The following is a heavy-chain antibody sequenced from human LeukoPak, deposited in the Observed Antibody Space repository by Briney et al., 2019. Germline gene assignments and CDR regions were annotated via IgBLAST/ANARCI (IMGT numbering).Heavy chain of an antibody. CDR1: EFTLSSYG. V-gene: IGHV3-30*02. CDR2: LRYDGSTA. CDR3: AKDPYGGTYPSYFDY. D-gene: IGHD1-26*01. Sequence: GGSLRLSCAASEFTLSSYGMNWVRQAPGKGLDWVAFLRYDGSTAFYEDSVKGRFTISRDSSKNTLYLQMNSLTPADTAIYYCAKDPYGGTYPSYFDYWGQGTLVTVSS. J-gene: IGHJ4*02.